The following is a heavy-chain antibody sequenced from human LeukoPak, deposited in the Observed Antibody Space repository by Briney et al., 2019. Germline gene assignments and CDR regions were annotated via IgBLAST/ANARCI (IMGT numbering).Heavy chain of an antibody. CDR2: ISSSSSYI. D-gene: IGHD3-22*01. J-gene: IGHJ4*02. CDR1: GFTFSSYS. CDR3: ARGQYYYDSSVLDY. V-gene: IGHV3-21*01. Sequence: GGSLRLSCAASGFTFSSYSMNWVRQAPGKGLEWVSSISSSSSYIYYADKLKGRFTISRDNAKNSLYMQMNSLRSEDTAVYYCARGQYYYDSSVLDYGGQGTLVSVSS.